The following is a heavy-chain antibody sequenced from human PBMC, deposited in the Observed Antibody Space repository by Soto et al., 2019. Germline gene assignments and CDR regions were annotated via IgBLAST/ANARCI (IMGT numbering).Heavy chain of an antibody. CDR1: GGSFSGYY. J-gene: IGHJ6*02. D-gene: IGHD2-2*01. CDR3: ARDLVVPAAMGYYYYGMDV. CDR2: INHSGST. Sequence: PSETLSLTCAVYGGSFSGYYWSWIRQPPGKGLEWIGEINHSGSTNYNPSLKSRVTISVDTSRNQFSLKLSSVTAADTAVYYCARDLVVPAAMGYYYYGMDVWGQGTTVTVSS. V-gene: IGHV4-34*01.